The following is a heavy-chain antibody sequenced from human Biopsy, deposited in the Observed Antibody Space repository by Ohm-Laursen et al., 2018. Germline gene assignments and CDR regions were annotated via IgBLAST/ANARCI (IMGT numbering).Heavy chain of an antibody. V-gene: IGHV1-8*01. J-gene: IGHJ5*02. CDR1: GYTFTSYD. CDR3: GRAVRNQLLTDP. D-gene: IGHD1-7*01. CDR2: LNPVSGNS. Sequence: SVKVSCKASGYTFTSYDITWVRQASGQGPEWIGWLNPVSGNSNFGQKFRGRVTVTSDTSISTAYMELSGLTSDDTATYYCGRAVRNQLLTDPRGQGTLVTVSS.